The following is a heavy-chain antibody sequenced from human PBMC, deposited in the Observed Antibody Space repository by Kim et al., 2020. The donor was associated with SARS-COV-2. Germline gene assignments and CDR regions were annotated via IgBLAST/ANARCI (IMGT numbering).Heavy chain of an antibody. CDR2: IYYSGST. Sequence: SETLSLTCTVSGGSISSYYWSWIRQPPGKGLEWIGYIYYSGSTNYNPSLKSRVTISVDTSKNQFSLKLSSVTAADTAVYYCARDQSAWFGEFPRGFDPWGQGTLVTVSS. CDR1: GGSISSYY. J-gene: IGHJ5*02. CDR3: ARDQSAWFGEFPRGFDP. V-gene: IGHV4-59*01. D-gene: IGHD3-10*01.